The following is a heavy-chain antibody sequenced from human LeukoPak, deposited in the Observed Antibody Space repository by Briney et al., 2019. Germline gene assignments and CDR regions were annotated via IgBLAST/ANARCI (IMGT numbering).Heavy chain of an antibody. D-gene: IGHD7-27*01. CDR3: ARVFNWGDFDY. CDR2: IYYSGST. Sequence: RASETLSLTCAVSGYSISSGYYWGWIRQPPGKGLEWIGYIYYSGSTNYNPSLKSRVTISVDTSKNQFSLKLSSVTAADTAVYYCARVFNWGDFDYWGQGTLVTVSS. J-gene: IGHJ4*02. V-gene: IGHV4-61*01. CDR1: GYSISSGYY.